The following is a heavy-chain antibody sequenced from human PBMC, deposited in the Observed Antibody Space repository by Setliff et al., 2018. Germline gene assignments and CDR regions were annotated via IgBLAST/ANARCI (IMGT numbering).Heavy chain of an antibody. V-gene: IGHV1-69*13. Sequence: SVKVSCKASGGTFSSYAITWVRQAPGQGLEWMGGIIPIFGTAKYAQKFQGRVTITADQSTRTAYMELSSLRSEDTAVYYCARVAVGAMGADYWGQGTLVTVSS. CDR1: GGTFSSYA. J-gene: IGHJ4*02. CDR2: IIPIFGTA. D-gene: IGHD1-26*01. CDR3: ARVAVGAMGADY.